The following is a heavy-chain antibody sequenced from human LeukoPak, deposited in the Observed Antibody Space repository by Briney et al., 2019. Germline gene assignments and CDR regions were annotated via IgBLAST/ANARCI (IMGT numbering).Heavy chain of an antibody. Sequence: GGSLRLSCAASGFTFSTYSMNWVRQAPGKGLEWVSSISSSSTYIYYADSVQGRFTISRDNAKNSLYLQMNSLRAEDTAVYYCARDMGGIGYWGQGTLVTVSS. D-gene: IGHD3-16*01. CDR2: ISSSSTYI. CDR3: ARDMGGIGY. J-gene: IGHJ4*02. V-gene: IGHV3-21*01. CDR1: GFTFSTYS.